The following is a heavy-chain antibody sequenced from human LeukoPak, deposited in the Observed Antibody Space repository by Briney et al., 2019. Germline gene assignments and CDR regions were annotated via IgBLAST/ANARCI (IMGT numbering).Heavy chain of an antibody. Sequence: SVKVSCKASGGTFSSYAISWVRQATGQGLEWMGWMNPNSGNTGYAQKFQGRVTMTRNTSISTAYMELSSLKSEDTAVYYCAKRTGGSGTPLGYWGQGTLVTVSS. CDR1: GGTFSSYA. J-gene: IGHJ4*02. D-gene: IGHD3-10*01. CDR3: AKRTGGSGTPLGY. CDR2: MNPNSGNT. V-gene: IGHV1-8*02.